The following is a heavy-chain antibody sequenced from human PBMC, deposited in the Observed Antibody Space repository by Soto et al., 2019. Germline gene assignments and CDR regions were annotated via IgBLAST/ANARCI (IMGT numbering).Heavy chain of an antibody. J-gene: IGHJ4*02. CDR1: GFSLSTTGVG. CDR3: AHSASVPCCYYFVY. CDR2: IYWNDDR. V-gene: IGHV2-5*01. D-gene: IGHD1-26*01. Sequence: GPTLVNPTQTLTLTCTFSGFSLSTTGVGVGWIRQPPGKALEWLALIYWNDDRRYSPSLKSRLTITTDTSKNQVVLTMTNMGPVDTATYYCAHSASVPCCYYFVYCGKRTLVHVSS.